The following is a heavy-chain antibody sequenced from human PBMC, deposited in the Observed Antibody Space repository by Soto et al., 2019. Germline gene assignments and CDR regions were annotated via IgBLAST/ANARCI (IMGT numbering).Heavy chain of an antibody. CDR1: GGSISDDY. CDR3: ARGAGWYGY. CDR2: IRYSGST. Sequence: ETLSLTCIVSGGSISDDYWSWLRQPPGEGLEWIAYIRYSGSTNYNPSLKSRVTISLDASKNQFSLKLSSVTAADTAVYYCARGAGWYGYWGPGTLVTVSS. V-gene: IGHV4-59*01. J-gene: IGHJ4*02. D-gene: IGHD6-19*01.